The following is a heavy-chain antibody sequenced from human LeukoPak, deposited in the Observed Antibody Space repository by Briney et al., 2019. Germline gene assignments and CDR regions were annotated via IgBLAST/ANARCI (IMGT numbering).Heavy chain of an antibody. CDR1: GGSISSSSYY. Sequence: PSETLSLTCTVSGGSISSSSYYWGWIRQPPGKGLEWIGNIYYSGSTYYNPSLKSRVTISADTSKNQFSLKLSSVTAADSAMYYCARLGSSAPLYYFDYWGLGTLVTVSS. CDR3: ARLGSSAPLYYFDY. D-gene: IGHD6-19*01. V-gene: IGHV4-39*01. CDR2: IYYSGST. J-gene: IGHJ4*02.